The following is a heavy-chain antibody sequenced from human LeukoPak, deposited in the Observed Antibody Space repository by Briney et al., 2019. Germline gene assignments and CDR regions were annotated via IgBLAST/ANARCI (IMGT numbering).Heavy chain of an antibody. CDR2: INHSGST. CDR3: AREASRSSGYYSSAFDI. D-gene: IGHD3-22*01. V-gene: IGHV4-34*01. J-gene: IGHJ3*02. Sequence: SETLSLTCAVYGGSFSGYYWSWIRQPPGKGLEWIGEINHSGSTNYNPSLKSRVTILVDTSKNQFSLRLSSVTAADTAVYYCAREASRSSGYYSSAFDIWGQGAMVTVSS. CDR1: GGSFSGYY.